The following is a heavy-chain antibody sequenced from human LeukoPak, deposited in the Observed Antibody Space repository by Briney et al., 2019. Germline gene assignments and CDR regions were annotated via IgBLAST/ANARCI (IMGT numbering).Heavy chain of an antibody. CDR3: ASAVGAGPRYFDL. Sequence: GESLQISCKGSGYSFSSYWIGWVRQMPGKGLEWMGIIYPGDSDTRYSPSFQGQVTISADKSITTAYLQWSSLKASDTAMYYCASAVGAGPRYFDLWGRGTLVTVSS. V-gene: IGHV5-51*01. CDR2: IYPGDSDT. D-gene: IGHD3-10*01. J-gene: IGHJ2*01. CDR1: GYSFSSYW.